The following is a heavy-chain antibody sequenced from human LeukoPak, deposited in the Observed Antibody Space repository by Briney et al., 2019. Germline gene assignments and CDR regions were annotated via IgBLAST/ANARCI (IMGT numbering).Heavy chain of an antibody. CDR3: ARRRIVVVVAATTWGGYFDY. CDR1: GGSFSGYY. D-gene: IGHD2-15*01. Sequence: NPSETLSLACAVYGGSFSGYYWSWIRQPPGKGLEWIGEINHSGSTNYNPSLKSRVTISVDTSKNQFSLKLSSVTAADTAVYYCARRRIVVVVAATTWGGYFDYWGQGTLVTVSS. J-gene: IGHJ4*02. CDR2: INHSGST. V-gene: IGHV4-34*01.